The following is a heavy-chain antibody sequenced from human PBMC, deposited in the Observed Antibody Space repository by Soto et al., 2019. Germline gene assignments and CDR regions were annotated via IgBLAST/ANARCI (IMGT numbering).Heavy chain of an antibody. CDR1: GGSISSGGYY. D-gene: IGHD2-8*02. Sequence: PSETLSLTCTVSGGSISSGGYYWSWIRQHPGKGLEWIGYIYYSGSTYYNPSLKSRVTISVDTSKNQFSLKLSSVTAADTAVYYCARWTGVDVQNYYYYYMDVWGKGTTVTVSS. CDR3: ARWTGVDVQNYYYYYMDV. CDR2: IYYSGST. J-gene: IGHJ6*03. V-gene: IGHV4-31*03.